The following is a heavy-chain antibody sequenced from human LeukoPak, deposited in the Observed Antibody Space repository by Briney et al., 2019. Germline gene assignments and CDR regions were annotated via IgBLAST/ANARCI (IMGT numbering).Heavy chain of an antibody. CDR1: GFTFSNYW. J-gene: IGHJ4*02. V-gene: IGHV3-74*01. D-gene: IGHD2-2*01. CDR2: INGDGSST. Sequence: GGSLRLSCVASGFTFSNYWIHWVRQAPEKGLVWVSRINGDGSSTNYADSVKGRFTISRDNAKNTVYLQMNSLRVEDTAVYYCGRCDSPRTSCPFDYWGQGSLVTVSS. CDR3: GRCDSPRTSCPFDY.